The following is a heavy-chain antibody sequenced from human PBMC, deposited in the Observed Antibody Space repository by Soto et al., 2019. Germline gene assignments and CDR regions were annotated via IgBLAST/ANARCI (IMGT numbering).Heavy chain of an antibody. D-gene: IGHD6-6*01. V-gene: IGHV4-34*01. CDR3: ARERPDGARLDP. CDR2: INHSGST. J-gene: IGHJ5*02. CDR1: GGSFSAYY. Sequence: SETLSLTCAVYGGSFSAYYWSWIRQPPGKGLEWIGEINHSGSTNYNPSLKSRVTISVDTSKNQFSLKLSSVTAADTAVYYCARERPDGARLDPWGQGTLVTVSS.